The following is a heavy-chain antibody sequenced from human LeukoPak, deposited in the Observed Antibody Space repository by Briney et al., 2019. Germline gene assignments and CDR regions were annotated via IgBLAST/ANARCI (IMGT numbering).Heavy chain of an antibody. D-gene: IGHD1-26*01. V-gene: IGHV4-59*08. CDR2: IYYSGST. Sequence: NPSETLSLTCTVSGGSISSYYWSWIRQPPGKGLEWIGYIYYSGSTNYNPSLKSRVTISVDTSKNQFSLKLSSVTAADTAVYYCARLERRELPTGDYFDYWGQGTLVTVSP. CDR1: GGSISSYY. CDR3: ARLERRELPTGDYFDY. J-gene: IGHJ4*02.